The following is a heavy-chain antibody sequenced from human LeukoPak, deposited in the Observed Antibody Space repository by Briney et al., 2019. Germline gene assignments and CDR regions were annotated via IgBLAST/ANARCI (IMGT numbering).Heavy chain of an antibody. D-gene: IGHD2-21*01. CDR3: ARGLGLLIDY. Sequence: SETLSLTCAVYGGSFSGYYWSWIRQPPGKGLEWIGEINHSGSTNYNPSLKSRVTISVDTSKNQFSLKLSPVTAADTAVYYCARGLGLLIDYWGQGTLVTVSS. CDR2: INHSGST. CDR1: GGSFSGYY. J-gene: IGHJ4*02. V-gene: IGHV4-34*01.